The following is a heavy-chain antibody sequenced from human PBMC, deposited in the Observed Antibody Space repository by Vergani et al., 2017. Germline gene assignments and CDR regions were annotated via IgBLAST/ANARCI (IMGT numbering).Heavy chain of an antibody. CDR3: ARGGWGSSVGYFDY. CDR2: IYYSGST. Sequence: QVQLQESGPGLVKPSQTLSLTCTVSGGSISSGGYYWSWIRQHPGKGLEWIGYIYYSGSTYYNPSLKSRVSISVDTSKNQFSLKLTSVTAADTAVYYCARGGWGSSVGYFDYWGQGTLVTVSS. D-gene: IGHD6-6*01. J-gene: IGHJ4*02. CDR1: GGSISSGGYY. V-gene: IGHV4-31*03.